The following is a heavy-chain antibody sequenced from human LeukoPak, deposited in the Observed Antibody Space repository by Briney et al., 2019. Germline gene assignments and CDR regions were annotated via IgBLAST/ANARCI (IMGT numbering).Heavy chain of an antibody. CDR1: GGTFISYA. CDR3: ARSITIFRVVIGEFDY. J-gene: IGHJ4*02. CDR2: TIPICGTG. Sequence: ASVKVSCRASGGTFISYAISWVRQAPGQGVEWRGGTIPICGTGNYAQEFQGRLMIITGESTNTAYMELRSLRSDDEAVEYCARSITIFRVVIGEFDYWGQGTLVTVSS. D-gene: IGHD3-3*01. V-gene: IGHV1-69*05.